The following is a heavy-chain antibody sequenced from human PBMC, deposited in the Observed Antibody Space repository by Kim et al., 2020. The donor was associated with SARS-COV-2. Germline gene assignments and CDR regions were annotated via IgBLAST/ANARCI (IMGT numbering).Heavy chain of an antibody. CDR1: GFTFSSYG. CDR2: IAYDGSNK. CDR3: ATGSESYFNWFDP. V-gene: IGHV3-30*03. Sequence: GGSLRLSCAASGFTFSSYGMHWVRQAPGKGLEWVAVIAYDGSNKYYADSVKGRFTISRDNSKNTLYLQMNSLRAEDTAVYYCATGSESYFNWFDPWGQGTRVTVSS. J-gene: IGHJ5*02. D-gene: IGHD3-10*01.